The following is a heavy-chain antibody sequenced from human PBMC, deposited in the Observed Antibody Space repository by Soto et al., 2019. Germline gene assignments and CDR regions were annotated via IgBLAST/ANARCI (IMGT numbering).Heavy chain of an antibody. CDR2: IYYSGST. V-gene: IGHV4-61*01. CDR1: GGSVRSCSDY. Sequence: SESLALTGTISGGSVRSCSDYWSWIRQPPGKGLEWIGYIYYSGSTNYNPSLKSRVTISVDTSKNQFSLKLSSVTAADTAVYYCVRAGGGWSFHIWGQGTLVTVSS. J-gene: IGHJ4*02. D-gene: IGHD6-19*01. CDR3: VRAGGGWSFHI.